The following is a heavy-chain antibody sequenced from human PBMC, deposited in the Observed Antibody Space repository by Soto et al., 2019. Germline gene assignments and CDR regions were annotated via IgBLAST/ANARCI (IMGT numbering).Heavy chain of an antibody. CDR3: AKDRQQWLVRGWFDP. CDR2: ISGSGGST. J-gene: IGHJ5*02. V-gene: IGHV3-23*01. D-gene: IGHD6-19*01. Sequence: EVQLLESGGGLVQPGGSLRLSCAASGFTFSSYAMSWVRQAPGQGLEWVSAISGSGGSTYYADSVKGRFTISRDNSKNTLYRQMNSLRAEDTAVYYCAKDRQQWLVRGWFDPWGQGTLFTVSS. CDR1: GFTFSSYA.